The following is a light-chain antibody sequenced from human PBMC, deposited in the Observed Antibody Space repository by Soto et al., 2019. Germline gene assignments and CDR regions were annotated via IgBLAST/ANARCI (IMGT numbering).Light chain of an antibody. V-gene: IGLV2-11*01. CDR1: SSDVGGYNY. CDR3: CSYAGSYTYV. J-gene: IGLJ1*01. Sequence: QSVLTQPRSVSGSPGQSVTISCTGTSSDVGGYNYVSWYQQHPGKAPKLMIYDVSKRPSGVPDRFSGSKSGNTASLTISGLHAEDEAAYYCCSYAGSYTYVFGTGTKLTVL. CDR2: DVS.